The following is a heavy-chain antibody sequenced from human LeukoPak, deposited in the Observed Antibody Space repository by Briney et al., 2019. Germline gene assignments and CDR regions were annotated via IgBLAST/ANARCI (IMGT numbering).Heavy chain of an antibody. D-gene: IGHD3-22*01. CDR3: ARFHTSGYYRHFDF. J-gene: IGHJ4*02. CDR2: IWYDGSNK. V-gene: IGHV3-33*01. CDR1: GFTFSSYG. Sequence: GGSLRLSCAAFGFTFSSYGMHWVRQAPGKGLEWVAVIWYDGSNKYYADSVKGRFTISRDNSKNTLYLQMNSLRAEDTAVYYCARFHTSGYYRHFDFWGQGTLVTVSS.